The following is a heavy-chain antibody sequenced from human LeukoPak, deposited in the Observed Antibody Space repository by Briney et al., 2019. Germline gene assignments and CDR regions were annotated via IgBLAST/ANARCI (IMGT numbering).Heavy chain of an antibody. CDR2: ISPYNGVT. CDR3: ARDFGKSWVYPHWFDP. D-gene: IGHD5/OR15-5a*01. V-gene: IGHV1-18*01. J-gene: IGHJ5*02. CDR1: GYTFTTYG. Sequence: ASVRVSSTASGYTFTTYGINWVRQAPGQGLEWMGWISPYNGVTNYAQRFQGRVTMTTDTFMTTAYMELNSLRYDDTTVYYCARDFGKSWVYPHWFDPWGQGTLVTVSS.